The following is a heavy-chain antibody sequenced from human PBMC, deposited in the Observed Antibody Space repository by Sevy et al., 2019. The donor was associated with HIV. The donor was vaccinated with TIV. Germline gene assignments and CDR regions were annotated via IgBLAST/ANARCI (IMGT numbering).Heavy chain of an antibody. CDR1: GYTFTSYD. Sequence: ASVKVSCKASGYTFTSYDINWVRQATGQGLEWMGWMNPNSGNTGYAQKFQGRVTMTRNTSISTAYMELSSLRSEDMAVYYCARGPRGSGWYYYYYGMDVWGQGTTVTVSS. J-gene: IGHJ6*02. V-gene: IGHV1-8*01. CDR2: MNPNSGNT. D-gene: IGHD6-19*01. CDR3: ARGPRGSGWYYYYYGMDV.